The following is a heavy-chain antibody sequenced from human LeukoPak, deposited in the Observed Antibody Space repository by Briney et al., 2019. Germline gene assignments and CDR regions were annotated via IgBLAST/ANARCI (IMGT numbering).Heavy chain of an antibody. CDR3: AKDLFYDILTGLLDY. Sequence: GGFLRLSCAASGFTFSSYAMSWVRQAPGKGLEWVSAISGSGGSTYYADSVKGRFTISRDNSKNTLYLQMNSLRAEDTAVYYCAKDLFYDILTGLLDYWGQGTLVTVSS. D-gene: IGHD3-9*01. V-gene: IGHV3-23*01. J-gene: IGHJ4*02. CDR1: GFTFSSYA. CDR2: ISGSGGST.